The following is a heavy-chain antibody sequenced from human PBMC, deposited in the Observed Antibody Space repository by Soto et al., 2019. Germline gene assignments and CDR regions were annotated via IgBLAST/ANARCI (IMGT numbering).Heavy chain of an antibody. Sequence: GGSLRLSCAASGFTFSNYYMTWIRQAPGKGLECLSYISSREVTVYYADSVKGRFTISRDDSKNTVYLQMSSLKTEDTAVYYCRTQWLDWGQGTLVTVSS. CDR1: GFTFSNYY. J-gene: IGHJ4*02. V-gene: IGHV3-11*01. CDR2: ISSREVTV. CDR3: RTQWLD. D-gene: IGHD6-19*01.